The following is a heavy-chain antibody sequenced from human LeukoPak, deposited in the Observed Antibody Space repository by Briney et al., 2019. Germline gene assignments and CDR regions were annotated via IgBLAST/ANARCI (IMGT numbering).Heavy chain of an antibody. V-gene: IGHV5-51*01. J-gene: IGHJ6*02. Sequence: GESLKISCKGSGYSFTSYWIGWVRQMPGKGLEWMGIIYPGDSDTRYSPSFQGQVTISADKSISTAHLQWSSLKASDTAMYYCARQIAVAGKVYYYGMDVWGQGTTVTVSS. D-gene: IGHD6-19*01. CDR1: GYSFTSYW. CDR2: IYPGDSDT. CDR3: ARQIAVAGKVYYYGMDV.